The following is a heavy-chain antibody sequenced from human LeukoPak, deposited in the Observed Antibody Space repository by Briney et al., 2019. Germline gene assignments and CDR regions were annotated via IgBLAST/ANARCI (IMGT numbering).Heavy chain of an antibody. V-gene: IGHV6-1*01. CDR3: ARDYGPLGYCSSTSCPESYNWFDP. J-gene: IGHJ5*02. D-gene: IGHD2-2*01. Sequence: SQTLSLTCAISGDSVSSNRAAWNWIRQSPSRGLEWLGRTYYRSKWYNDYAVSVKSRITINPDTSKNQFSLQLNSVTPEDTAVYYCARDYGPLGYCSSTSCPESYNWFDPWGQGTLVTVSS. CDR1: GDSVSSNRAA. CDR2: TYYRSKWYN.